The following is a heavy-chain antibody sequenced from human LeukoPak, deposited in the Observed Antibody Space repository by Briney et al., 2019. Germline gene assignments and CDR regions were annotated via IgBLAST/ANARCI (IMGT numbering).Heavy chain of an antibody. CDR3: AKDTGSGSYSFGGFDY. CDR1: GFTFSSYA. CDR2: ISGSGGST. J-gene: IGHJ4*02. V-gene: IGHV3-23*01. D-gene: IGHD1-26*01. Sequence: GGSLRLSCAASGFTFSSYAMSWVRQAPGKGLEWVSAISGSGGSTYYADSVKGRFTISRDNSKNTLYLQMNSLRAEDTALYYCAKDTGSGSYSFGGFDYWGQGTLVTVSS.